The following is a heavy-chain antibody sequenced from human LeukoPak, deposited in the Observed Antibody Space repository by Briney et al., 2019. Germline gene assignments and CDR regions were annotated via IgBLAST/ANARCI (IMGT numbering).Heavy chain of an antibody. D-gene: IGHD1-7*01. CDR3: AKLVRGTSGTNWFDP. CDR1: GFTFSSYG. Sequence: PGGSLRLSCAASGFTFSSYGMSWVRQSPGKGLEWLSAISGSGGSTYYADSVKGRFTISRDNSKNTLYLQMNSLRAEDTAVYYCAKLVRGTSGTNWFDPWGQGTLVAVSS. J-gene: IGHJ5*02. V-gene: IGHV3-23*01. CDR2: ISGSGGST.